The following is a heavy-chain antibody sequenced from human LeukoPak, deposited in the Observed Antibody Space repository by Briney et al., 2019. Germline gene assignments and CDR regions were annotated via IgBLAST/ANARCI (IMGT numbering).Heavy chain of an antibody. J-gene: IGHJ3*02. D-gene: IGHD3-10*01. Sequence: PSETLSLTCAVYSGSFSAYYWSWIRQPPGKGLEWIGEINHSGSTNYNPSLKSQVTISVDKSKNQFSLKLSFVTAADTAMYYCARSDYHNSGSHTVFDAFDIWGQGTRVTVSS. CDR1: SGSFSAYY. V-gene: IGHV4-34*01. CDR3: ARSDYHNSGSHTVFDAFDI. CDR2: INHSGST.